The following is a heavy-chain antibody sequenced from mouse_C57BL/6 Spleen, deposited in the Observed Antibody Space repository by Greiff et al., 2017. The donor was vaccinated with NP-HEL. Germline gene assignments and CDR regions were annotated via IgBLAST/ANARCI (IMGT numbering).Heavy chain of an antibody. CDR1: GYAFGSSW. Sequence: VQLVESGPELVKPGASVKISCKASGYAFGSSWMNWVKQRPGKGLEWIGRIYPGDGDTNYNGKFKGKATLTADKSSSTAYMQLSSLTSEDSAVYFCARGGNWFAYWGQGTLVTVSA. CDR3: ARGGNWFAY. J-gene: IGHJ3*01. D-gene: IGHD2-1*01. V-gene: IGHV1-82*01. CDR2: IYPGDGDT.